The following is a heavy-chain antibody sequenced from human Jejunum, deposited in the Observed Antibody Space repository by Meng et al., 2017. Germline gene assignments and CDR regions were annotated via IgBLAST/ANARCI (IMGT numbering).Heavy chain of an antibody. V-gene: IGHV4-30-2*01. Sequence: QLQLQQSGSGRVKPSQALSLTCAVPGGSINSAGYTWSWIRQPPGKGLEWIGYIYHTGSPYYNPSLKSRLTISVDRSENQFSLKLSSVTAADTAVYYCARMDSAFHYFDYWGQGTLVTVSS. J-gene: IGHJ4*02. CDR3: ARMDSAFHYFDY. D-gene: IGHD2-2*03. CDR1: GGSINSAGYT. CDR2: IYHTGSP.